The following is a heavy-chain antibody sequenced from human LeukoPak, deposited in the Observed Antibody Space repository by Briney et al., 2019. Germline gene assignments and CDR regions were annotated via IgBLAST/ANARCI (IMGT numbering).Heavy chain of an antibody. V-gene: IGHV1-2*07. D-gene: IGHD6-13*01. J-gene: IGHJ5*01. CDR2: VNPSTGDT. CDR3: ARDIAPSGSWWFDS. Sequence: GASVKVSCKASGYTFTEYYIHWLRQAPGQGLEWMGWVNPSTGDTFYAHDFWGRVTMTRDTSISTAYMQLGGLKSDDTAVYYCARDIAPSGSWWFDSWGQGTLVSVSS. CDR1: GYTFTEYY.